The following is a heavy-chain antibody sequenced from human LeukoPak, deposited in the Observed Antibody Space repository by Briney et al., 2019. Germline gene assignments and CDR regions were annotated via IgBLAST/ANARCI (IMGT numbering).Heavy chain of an antibody. V-gene: IGHV5-10-1*01. D-gene: IGHD5-12*01. CDR2: IDPSDSYT. Sequence: RGESLKISCKCSGYSFTTYWITWVRQMPGKGLEWMGRIDPSDSYTNYSPSFQGHVTISSDKSISTAYLQWSSLKASDTAMYYCARLNGGYDVDYWGQGTLVTVSS. J-gene: IGHJ4*02. CDR3: ARLNGGYDVDY. CDR1: GYSFTTYW.